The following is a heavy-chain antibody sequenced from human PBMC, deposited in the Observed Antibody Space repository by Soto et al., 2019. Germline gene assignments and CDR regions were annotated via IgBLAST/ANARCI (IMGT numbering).Heavy chain of an antibody. D-gene: IGHD1-26*01. Sequence: PSETLSLTCAVSGGSISSGGYYWSWIRQHPGKGLEWIGYTYNSVSTYYNPSLKSRVTISVDTSKNQFSLKLSSVTAADTAVYYCARVYSGSYSDYWGQGTLVTVSS. CDR1: GGSISSGGYY. CDR2: TYNSVST. J-gene: IGHJ4*02. V-gene: IGHV4-31*11. CDR3: ARVYSGSYSDY.